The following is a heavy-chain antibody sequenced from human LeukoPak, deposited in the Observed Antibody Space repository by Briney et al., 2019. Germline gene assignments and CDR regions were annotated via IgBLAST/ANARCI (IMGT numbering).Heavy chain of an antibody. D-gene: IGHD1-26*01. V-gene: IGHV1-18*01. CDR3: ARDQMGGSYYGYFQH. CDR1: GSTFTTYG. Sequence: ASVKVSCKASGSTFTTYGISWVRQAPRQGLEWMGWISAYNGNTKYAQKLQGRVTMTTDTSTSTAYMELKSLRSDDTAVYYCARDQMGGSYYGYFQHWGQGTLVTVSS. J-gene: IGHJ1*01. CDR2: ISAYNGNT.